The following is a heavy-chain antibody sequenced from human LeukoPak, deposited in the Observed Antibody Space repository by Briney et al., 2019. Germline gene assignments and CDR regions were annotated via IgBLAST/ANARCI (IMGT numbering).Heavy chain of an antibody. J-gene: IGHJ4*02. Sequence: PGGSLRLSCAASGLTFSSHCMTWVRQAPGKGLEWVANIKEDGSEKYYVDSVKGRFTISRDNAKNSLYLHMSSLRAEDTAVYYCARARIDHWGQGTLVTVSS. CDR3: ARARIDH. V-gene: IGHV3-7*04. CDR1: GLTFSSHC. CDR2: IKEDGSEK.